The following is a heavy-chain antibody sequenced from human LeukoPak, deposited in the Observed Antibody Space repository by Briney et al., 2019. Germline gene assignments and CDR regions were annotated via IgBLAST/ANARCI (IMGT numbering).Heavy chain of an antibody. Sequence: SETLSLTCTVSGFSINSYYWTWIRQPPGKGLEWIGYISYSGSTNYNPSLKSRVTISVDTSKNQSSLKLSSVTAADTAVYYCARPRDYYGSGTNYFDYWGQGTLVTVSS. V-gene: IGHV4-59*08. CDR2: ISYSGST. CDR1: GFSINSYY. D-gene: IGHD3-10*01. J-gene: IGHJ4*02. CDR3: ARPRDYYGSGTNYFDY.